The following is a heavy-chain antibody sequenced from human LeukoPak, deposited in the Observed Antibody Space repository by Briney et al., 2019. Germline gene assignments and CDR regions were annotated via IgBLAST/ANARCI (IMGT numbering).Heavy chain of an antibody. J-gene: IGHJ4*02. CDR3: ARGQVATAIIDY. CDR2: IYYSGST. Sequence: SETLSVTCTVSGGSISSYYWSWIRQPPGKGLEWIGYIYYSGSTNYNPSLKSRVTISVDTSKNQFSLKLSSVTAADTAVYYCARGQVATAIIDYWGQGTLVTVSS. D-gene: IGHD2-21*02. V-gene: IGHV4-59*01. CDR1: GGSISSYY.